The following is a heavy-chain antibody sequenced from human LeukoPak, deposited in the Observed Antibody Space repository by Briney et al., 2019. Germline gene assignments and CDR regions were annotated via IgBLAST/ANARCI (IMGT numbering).Heavy chain of an antibody. V-gene: IGHV3-20*04. CDR3: ARVAAGYSSAWRLKYFDY. D-gene: IGHD6-19*01. CDR1: GFSFDDYG. CDR2: INWNGGRI. Sequence: PGGSLRHSCAASGFSFDDYGMSWVRQAPGKGLEWVSDINWNGGRIDYADSVKGRFTISRDNAKNSLYLQMNSLRAEDTALYYCARVAAGYSSAWRLKYFDYWGQGTLVTVSS. J-gene: IGHJ4*02.